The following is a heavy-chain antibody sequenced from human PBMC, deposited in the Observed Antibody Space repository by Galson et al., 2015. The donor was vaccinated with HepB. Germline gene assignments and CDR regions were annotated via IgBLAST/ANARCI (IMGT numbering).Heavy chain of an antibody. CDR2: ISGSSSYT. D-gene: IGHD3-22*01. J-gene: IGHJ5*02. Sequence: SLRLSCAASGLTFSDYYMSWIRQAPGKGLEWVSYISGSSSYTNYTDSVKGRFTISRDNAKNSLYLQMNSLRAEDTAVYYCARITHYYDSSGYYPGWFDPWGQGTLVTVSS. V-gene: IGHV3-11*06. CDR3: ARITHYYDSSGYYPGWFDP. CDR1: GLTFSDYY.